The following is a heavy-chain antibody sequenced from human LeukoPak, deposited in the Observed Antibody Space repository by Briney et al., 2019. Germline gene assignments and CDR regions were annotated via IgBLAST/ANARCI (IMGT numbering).Heavy chain of an antibody. V-gene: IGHV3-20*04. CDR3: ARHSSYSYGPYYMDV. CDR1: GFTFDDYG. J-gene: IGHJ6*03. D-gene: IGHD5-18*01. CDR2: ISWNGGST. Sequence: GGSLRPSCAASGFTFDDYGMSWVSQAPGEGLEWVSGISWNGGSTGYADSVKGRFTISRDNAKNSLYLQMNSLRAEDTALYYCARHSSYSYGPYYMDVWGKGTTVTVSS.